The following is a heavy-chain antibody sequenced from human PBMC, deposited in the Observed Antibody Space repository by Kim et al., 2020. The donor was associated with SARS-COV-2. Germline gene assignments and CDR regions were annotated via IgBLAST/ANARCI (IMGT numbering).Heavy chain of an antibody. J-gene: IGHJ6*02. V-gene: IGHV4-4*07. Sequence: EKLSRTCTVCGGGSREEGGRGRRKEAGKGREWSGSICTSGSIDYNPSLKSRVIMSLDTSRSQFSLRLTSVTAADKGMYYCARDRDYWYYGMDVWGQGTT. CDR1: GGGSREEG. CDR2: ICTSGSI. CDR3: ARDRDYWYYGMDV.